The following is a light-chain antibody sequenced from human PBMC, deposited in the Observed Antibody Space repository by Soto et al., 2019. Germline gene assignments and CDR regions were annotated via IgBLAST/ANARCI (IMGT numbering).Light chain of an antibody. CDR2: DVI. CDR1: SSDVGAYNF. Sequence: QSALTQPRSVSGSPGQSVTISCTRTSSDVGAYNFVSWYQQNPGKAPKLILYDVIKRPSGVPDRFSGSKSGNTASLTISGLQTEDEADYHCSSYAGSHTYEVFGGGTKLTVL. CDR3: SSYAGSHTYEV. J-gene: IGLJ3*02. V-gene: IGLV2-11*01.